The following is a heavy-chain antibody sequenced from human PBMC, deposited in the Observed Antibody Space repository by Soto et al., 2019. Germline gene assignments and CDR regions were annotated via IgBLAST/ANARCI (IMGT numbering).Heavy chain of an antibody. CDR3: ARHKTIAVAGTYYFDY. D-gene: IGHD6-19*01. V-gene: IGHV4-39*01. CDR1: GGSISSSSYY. J-gene: IGHJ4*02. Sequence: LSLTCTVSGGSISSSSYYWGWIRQPPGKGLEWIGSIYYSGSTYYNPSLKSRVTISVDTSKNQFSLKLSSVTAADTAVYYCARHKTIAVAGTYYFDYWGQGTLVTVSS. CDR2: IYYSGST.